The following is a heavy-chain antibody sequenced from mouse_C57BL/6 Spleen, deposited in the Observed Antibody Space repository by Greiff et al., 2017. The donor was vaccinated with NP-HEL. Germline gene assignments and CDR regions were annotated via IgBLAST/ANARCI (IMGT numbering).Heavy chain of an antibody. J-gene: IGHJ2*01. Sequence: QVQLQQSGAELAKPGASVKLSCKASGYTFTSYWMHWVKQRPGQGLEWIGYINPGSGYPKYNQKFKGKATFTADKSSSTAYMQLSSLTYEDSAGYNCARRSLRRLVYSCDWGKGTTLTVAT. V-gene: IGHV1-7*01. D-gene: IGHD2-12*01. CDR3: ARRSLRRLVYSCD. CDR1: GYTFTSYW. CDR2: INPGSGYP.